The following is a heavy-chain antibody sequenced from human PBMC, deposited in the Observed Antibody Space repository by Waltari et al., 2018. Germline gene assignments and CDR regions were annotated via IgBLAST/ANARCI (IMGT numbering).Heavy chain of an antibody. Sequence: QVQLVESGGGVVHPGGSLRLSCAASGFPFSTYAVHWVRQAPGKGCGWWAVFSYEGSITYTADAVEGRFTISRDNARNTMSLEMSSLPTEDTAVYYCARGGLEWFGELFDYWGQGTLVTVSS. J-gene: IGHJ4*02. CDR1: GFPFSTYA. CDR2: FSYEGSIT. V-gene: IGHV3-30*15. D-gene: IGHD3-10*01. CDR3: ARGGLEWFGELFDY.